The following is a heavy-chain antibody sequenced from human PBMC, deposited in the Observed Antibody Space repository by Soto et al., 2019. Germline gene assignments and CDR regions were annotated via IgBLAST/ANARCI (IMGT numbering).Heavy chain of an antibody. CDR3: ARMWGASSVDAFDI. CDR2: INSDGSST. D-gene: IGHD1-26*01. Sequence: GGSLRLTCAASGFTFSSYCMHWVRQAPGKGLVWVSRINSDGSSTSYADSVKGRFTISRDSAKNTLYLQMNSLRAEDTAVYYCARMWGASSVDAFDIWRQGTMVNV. V-gene: IGHV3-74*01. J-gene: IGHJ3*02. CDR1: GFTFSSYC.